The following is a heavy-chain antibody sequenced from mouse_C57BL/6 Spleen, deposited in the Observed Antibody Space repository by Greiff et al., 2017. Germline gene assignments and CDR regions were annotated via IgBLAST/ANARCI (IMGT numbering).Heavy chain of an antibody. D-gene: IGHD2-1*01. V-gene: IGHV14-3*01. J-gene: IGHJ1*03. CDR1: GFNIKNTY. CDR3: ARGHGLYGNYEYWYFDG. CDR2: IDPANGNT. Sequence: VQLQQSVAELVRPGASVKLSCTASGFNIKNTYMHWVKQRPEQGLEWIGRIDPANGNTKYAPKFQGKATITADTSSNTAYLQLSSLTSEDTAIYYCARGHGLYGNYEYWYFDGWGTGTTVTVST.